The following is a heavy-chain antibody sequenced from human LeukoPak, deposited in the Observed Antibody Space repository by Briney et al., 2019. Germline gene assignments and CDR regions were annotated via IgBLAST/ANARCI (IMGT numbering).Heavy chain of an antibody. CDR3: ARDLNWETY. J-gene: IGHJ4*02. Sequence: GGSLRLSCAASGFTVDDCGMSWVRQAPGKGLEWVSGINWNGGSTGYADSVRGRFTISRDNAKNSLDLQMNSLRAEDTAVYYCARDLNWETYWGQGTLVSVSS. V-gene: IGHV3-20*04. D-gene: IGHD7-27*01. CDR1: GFTVDDCG. CDR2: INWNGGST.